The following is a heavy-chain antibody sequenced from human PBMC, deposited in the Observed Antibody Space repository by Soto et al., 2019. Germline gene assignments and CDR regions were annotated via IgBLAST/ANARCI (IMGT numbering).Heavy chain of an antibody. V-gene: IGHV1-18*04. J-gene: IGHJ4*02. CDR1: GYTFTNYG. CDR2: ISGYNGNT. CDR3: ARSIRVASPGDY. D-gene: IGHD2-21*01. Sequence: QVQLLQSEGEVKKPGASVEVSCKTSGYTFTNYGITWVRQAPGQGLEWMGWISGYNGNTNYAQNFQDRLTMTIDTSTSTAYMELRSLRSDDTAVYFCARSIRVASPGDYWGQGTLAIVSS.